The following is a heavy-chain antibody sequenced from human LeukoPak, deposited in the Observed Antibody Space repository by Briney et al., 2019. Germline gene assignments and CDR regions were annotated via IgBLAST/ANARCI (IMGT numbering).Heavy chain of an antibody. CDR2: INPSGGST. CDR1: GYTFTSYY. Sequence: ASVKVSCKASGYTFTSYYMHWVRQAPGQGLEWMGIINPSGGSTSYAQKFQGRVTMTRDTSTSTVYMELSSLRSEDTAVYYCARDDNRPDIVVVPAAIRTLVDYWGQGTLVTVSS. CDR3: ARDDNRPDIVVVPAAIRTLVDY. D-gene: IGHD2-2*02. V-gene: IGHV1-46*01. J-gene: IGHJ4*02.